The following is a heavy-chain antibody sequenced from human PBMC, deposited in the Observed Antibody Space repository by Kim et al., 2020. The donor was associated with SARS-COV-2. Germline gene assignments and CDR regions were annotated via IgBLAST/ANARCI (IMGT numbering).Heavy chain of an antibody. V-gene: IGHV4-39*01. J-gene: IGHJ5*02. CDR2: IYYSGGT. D-gene: IGHD2-2*01. CDR3: ARFLVSSTSQFLRGSWFDP. CDR1: GDSISINYY. Sequence: SETLSLTCFVSGDSISINYYWGWMRPPPAKGLEWFGSIYYSGGTYYNPSLKSRVTISVDKSKNQLFLRLSSVTAADTAVYYCARFLVSSTSQFLRGSWFDPWGQGTLVTVSS.